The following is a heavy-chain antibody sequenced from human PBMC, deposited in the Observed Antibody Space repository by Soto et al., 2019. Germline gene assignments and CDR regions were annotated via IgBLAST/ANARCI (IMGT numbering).Heavy chain of an antibody. V-gene: IGHV3-74*01. CDR2: INSDESTT. J-gene: IGHJ6*02. CDR3: ARGVRNYYGVDV. Sequence: EVQLVESGGGSVQPGGSLRLSCAASGFTFSSYWMHWVRQAPGQGLVWVSRINSDESTTNYADSVKGRFTISRDNAKNTLYLQMNSLRAEDTAVYYCARGVRNYYGVDVWGQGTTVTVSS. CDR1: GFTFSSYW.